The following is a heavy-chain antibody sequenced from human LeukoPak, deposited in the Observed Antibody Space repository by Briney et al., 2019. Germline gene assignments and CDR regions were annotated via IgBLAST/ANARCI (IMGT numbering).Heavy chain of an antibody. D-gene: IGHD1-26*01. J-gene: IGHJ4*02. CDR2: IYQSGST. Sequence: KPSGTLFLTCAVSGASISSTNWWNWVRQPPGKGLEWIGEIYQSGSTNYIPSLKSRVTISVDTSKNQFSLRLTSVTAADTAVYYCAGTSGNYRYYFDYWGQGTLVTVSS. CDR1: GASISSTNW. V-gene: IGHV4-4*02. CDR3: AGTSGNYRYYFDY.